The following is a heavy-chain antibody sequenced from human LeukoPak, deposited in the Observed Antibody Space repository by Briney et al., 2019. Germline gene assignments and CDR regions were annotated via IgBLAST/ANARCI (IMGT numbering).Heavy chain of an antibody. CDR2: ITPTGGTT. D-gene: IGHD5-18*01. CDR3: AKDPGYSYGNDAFDI. V-gene: IGHV3-23*01. Sequence: GGSLRLSCAASGFTFGNYGMNWVRQAPGKGLEWVSGITPTGGTTYYADSVKGRFTISRDNSKNTLYLQMNSLRAEDTAVYYCAKDPGYSYGNDAFDIWGQGTMVTVSS. CDR1: GFTFGNYG. J-gene: IGHJ3*02.